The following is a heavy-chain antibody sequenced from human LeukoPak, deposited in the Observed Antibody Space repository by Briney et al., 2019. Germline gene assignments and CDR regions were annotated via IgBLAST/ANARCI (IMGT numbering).Heavy chain of an antibody. Sequence: GGSLRLSCAASGFTFSSYAMHWVCQAPGKGLEWVAVISYDGSNKYYADSVKGRFTISRDNSKNTLYLQMNSLRAEDTAVYYCARDYYDGMDVWGQGTTVTVSS. CDR2: ISYDGSNK. CDR1: GFTFSSYA. V-gene: IGHV3-30-3*01. CDR3: ARDYYDGMDV. J-gene: IGHJ6*02.